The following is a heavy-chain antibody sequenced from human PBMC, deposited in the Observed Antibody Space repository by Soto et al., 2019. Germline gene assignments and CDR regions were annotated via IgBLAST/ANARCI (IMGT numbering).Heavy chain of an antibody. D-gene: IGHD6-13*01. CDR3: ARALAAAAPRDGMDV. V-gene: IGHV1-69*13. Sequence: SVKVSCKASGGTFSSYAISWVRQSPLQGLEWMGGIIPIFGTANYAQKFQGRVTITADESTSTAYMELSSLRSEDTAVYYCARALAAAAPRDGMDVWGQGTTVTVSS. J-gene: IGHJ6*02. CDR1: GGTFSSYA. CDR2: IIPIFGTA.